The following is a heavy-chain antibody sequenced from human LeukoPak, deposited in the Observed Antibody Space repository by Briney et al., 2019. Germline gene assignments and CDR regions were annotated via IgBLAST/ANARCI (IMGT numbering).Heavy chain of an antibody. J-gene: IGHJ6*03. Sequence: GGTLRLSCAASGFTFSTYGMSWVRQAPGKGLEWVSGISGSGRSTYYADSVKGRFTVSRDNSKDTLYLQMNSLRAEDTAVYYCARSPHIRYCSGGSCYMKSYYYYMDVWGKGTTVTISS. V-gene: IGHV3-23*01. CDR3: ARSPHIRYCSGGSCYMKSYYYYMDV. D-gene: IGHD2-15*01. CDR2: ISGSGRST. CDR1: GFTFSTYG.